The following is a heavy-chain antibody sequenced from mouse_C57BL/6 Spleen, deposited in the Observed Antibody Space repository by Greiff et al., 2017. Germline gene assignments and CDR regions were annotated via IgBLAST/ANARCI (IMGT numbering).Heavy chain of an antibody. V-gene: IGHV1-64*01. D-gene: IGHD1-1*01. CDR2: IHPNSGST. CDR3: ARGGSAWFAY. CDR1: GYTFTSYW. Sequence: QVQLKQPGADLVKPGASVKLSCKASGYTFTSYWMHWVKQRPGQGLEWIGMIHPNSGSTNYNEKFKSKATLTVDKSSSTAYMQLSSLTSEDSAVYYWARGGSAWFAYWGQGTLVTVSA. J-gene: IGHJ3*01.